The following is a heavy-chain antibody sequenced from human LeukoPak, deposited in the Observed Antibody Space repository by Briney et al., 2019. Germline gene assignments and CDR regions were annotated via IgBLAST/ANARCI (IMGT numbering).Heavy chain of an antibody. CDR2: IYYSGST. CDR1: GGSISSGDYY. CDR3: ARSYYDILTCYSSFDY. J-gene: IGHJ4*02. Sequence: PSQTLSLTCTVSGGSISSGDYYWSWIRQPPGKGLEWIGYIYYSGSTYYNPSLKSRVTISVDTSKNQFSLKLSSVTAADTAVYYCARSYYDILTCYSSFDYWGQGTLVTVSS. D-gene: IGHD3-9*01. V-gene: IGHV4-30-4*01.